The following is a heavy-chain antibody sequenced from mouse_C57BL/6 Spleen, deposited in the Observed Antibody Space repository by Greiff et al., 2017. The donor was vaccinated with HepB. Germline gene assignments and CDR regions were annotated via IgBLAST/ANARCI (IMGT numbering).Heavy chain of an antibody. D-gene: IGHD1-1*01. CDR1: GYTFTSYW. Sequence: VKLQQPGAELVKPGASVKTSCKASGYTFTSYWITWVKQRPGQGLEWIGDIYPGSGSTNYNEKFKSKATLTVDTSSSTAYMQLSSLTSEDSAVYYCARQITTVVARDFDYWGQGTTLTVSS. CDR2: IYPGSGST. J-gene: IGHJ2*01. V-gene: IGHV1-55*01. CDR3: ARQITTVVARDFDY.